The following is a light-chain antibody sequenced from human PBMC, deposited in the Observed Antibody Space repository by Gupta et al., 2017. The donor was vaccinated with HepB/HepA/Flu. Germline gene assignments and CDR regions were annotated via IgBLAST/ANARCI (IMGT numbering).Light chain of an antibody. Sequence: SYELTQPPSVSVSPGQTARITCSGDALPKQYAYWYQQKPGQAPVRVIYKDSERPSGIPERFSGSSSGKKATLAISGVQAEDEADYACQSADSSGTGVFGGGTKLTVL. J-gene: IGLJ2*01. CDR3: QSADSSGTGV. V-gene: IGLV3-25*03. CDR1: ALPKQY. CDR2: KDS.